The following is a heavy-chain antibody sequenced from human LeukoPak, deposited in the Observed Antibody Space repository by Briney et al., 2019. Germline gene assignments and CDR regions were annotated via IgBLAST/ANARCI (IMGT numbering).Heavy chain of an antibody. D-gene: IGHD6-19*01. J-gene: IGHJ1*01. Sequence: SGPTLVKSTQTLTLTCSFSGFSRSSSGVGVGWVRQPPGKALQWLALIYWNDERRYSPSLRSRVTITMDTSNNQVVLTMSNMDPVDTATYYCAHKVAVAGPEYFQHWGQGTLVTVSS. V-gene: IGHV2-5*01. CDR2: IYWNDER. CDR3: AHKVAVAGPEYFQH. CDR1: GFSRSSSGVG.